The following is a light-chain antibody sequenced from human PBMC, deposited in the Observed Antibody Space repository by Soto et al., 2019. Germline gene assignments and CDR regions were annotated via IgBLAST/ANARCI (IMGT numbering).Light chain of an antibody. CDR3: AAWDDSLNGRV. CDR2: YDN. CDR1: SSNVGADYP. Sequence: QSALTQPPSVSGAPGQTVTISCTGTSSNVGADYPVYWYQQLPGTAPKLLIYYDNLRPSGVPDRISGSKSGTSASLAISGLQSDDEADYYCAAWDDSLNGRVFGTGTKLTVL. J-gene: IGLJ1*01. V-gene: IGLV1-44*01.